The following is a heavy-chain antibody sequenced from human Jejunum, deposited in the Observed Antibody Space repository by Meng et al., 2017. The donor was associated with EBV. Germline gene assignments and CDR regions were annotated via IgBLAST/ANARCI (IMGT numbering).Heavy chain of an antibody. CDR3: ARAGGDYEDY. CDR2: TVPIFGTT. Sequence: QEKLVQSGAEVKKPGSSVKVSCKAPGDRFGTYSVSWVRQAPGQGLEWMGNTVPIFGTTSYAQKFQGRVTITADESTRTAFMELRNLRSEDSAMYYCARAGGDYEDYWGQGTLVTVSS. D-gene: IGHD4-17*01. J-gene: IGHJ4*02. CDR1: GDRFGTYS. V-gene: IGHV1-69*15.